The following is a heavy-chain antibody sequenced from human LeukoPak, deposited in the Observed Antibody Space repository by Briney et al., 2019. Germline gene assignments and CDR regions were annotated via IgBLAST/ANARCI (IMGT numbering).Heavy chain of an antibody. V-gene: IGHV1-2*02. CDR1: GYTFTGYC. CDR3: ARYLLGLYYYGMDV. J-gene: IGHJ6*02. CDR2: INPNSGGT. Sequence: GASVKVSCKASGYTFTGYCMHWVRQAPGQGLEWMGWINPNSGGTNYAQKFQGRVTMTRDTSISTAYMELSRLRSDDTAVYYCARYLLGLYYYGMDVWGQGTTVTVSS.